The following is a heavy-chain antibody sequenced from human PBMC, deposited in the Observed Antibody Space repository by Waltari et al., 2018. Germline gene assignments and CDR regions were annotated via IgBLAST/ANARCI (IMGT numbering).Heavy chain of an antibody. D-gene: IGHD3-10*01. V-gene: IGHV3-30*02. CDR3: AKDSRPAPPRGYFDY. CDR2: IRYDGSNK. Sequence: QVQLVESGGGVVQPGGSLRLSCPASGFTFSSYGMHWVRQAPGKGLEWVAFIRYDGSNKYYADSVKGRFTISRDNSKNTLYLQMNSLRAEDTAVYYCAKDSRPAPPRGYFDYWGQGTLVTVSS. J-gene: IGHJ4*02. CDR1: GFTFSSYG.